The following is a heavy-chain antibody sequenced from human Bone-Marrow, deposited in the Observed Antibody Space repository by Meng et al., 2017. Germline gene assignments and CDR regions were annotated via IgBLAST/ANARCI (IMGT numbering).Heavy chain of an antibody. V-gene: IGHV4-34*01. CDR3: ARGRSSGWYRPEYFQH. J-gene: IGHJ1*01. Sequence: QAQLQQCAAGLLKPSETLSLTCAVYGGSFSGYYWSWIRQPPGKGLEWIGEINHSGSTNSNPSLKSRVTISVDTSKNQFSLKLSSVTAADTAVYYCARGRSSGWYRPEYFQHWGQGTLVTVSS. CDR1: GGSFSGYY. CDR2: INHSGST. D-gene: IGHD6-19*01.